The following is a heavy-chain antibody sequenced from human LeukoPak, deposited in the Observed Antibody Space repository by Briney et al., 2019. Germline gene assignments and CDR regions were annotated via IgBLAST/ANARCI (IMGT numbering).Heavy chain of an antibody. V-gene: IGHV5-51*01. CDR1: RYSFTSYR. D-gene: IGHD6-19*01. CDR2: IYPGDSEA. Sequence: GDSLKIACKGSRYSFTSYRVGWVRQMPGKYVEWMGLIYPGDSEASSSPSFRGQVTMPADKSINTAYLQWSSLKALDTAMYYCARCKAVAGTINAFDFWGQGTMVTVSS. J-gene: IGHJ3*01. CDR3: ARCKAVAGTINAFDF.